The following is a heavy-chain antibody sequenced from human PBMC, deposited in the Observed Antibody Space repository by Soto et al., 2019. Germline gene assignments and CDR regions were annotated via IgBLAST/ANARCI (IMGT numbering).Heavy chain of an antibody. CDR3: ARSLGECSSTSCHNWFEP. J-gene: IGHJ5*02. CDR2: IYYSGST. D-gene: IGHD2-2*01. CDR1: GGSISSSSYY. Sequence: SETLSLTCTVSGGSISSSSYYWGWIRQPPGKGLEWIGSIYYSGSTYYNPSLKSRVTISVDTSKNQFSLNLSSVTAADTAVYYCARSLGECSSTSCHNWFEPWGQGTLVTVAS. V-gene: IGHV4-39*01.